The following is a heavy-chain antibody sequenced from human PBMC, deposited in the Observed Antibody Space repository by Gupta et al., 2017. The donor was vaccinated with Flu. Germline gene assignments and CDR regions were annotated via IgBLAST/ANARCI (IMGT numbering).Heavy chain of an antibody. CDR1: SHYG. J-gene: IGHJ5*02. D-gene: IGHD1-26*01. V-gene: IGHV3-48*02. Sequence: SHYGMNGVRQATGKGLEWVYYISSSSSMIYDAACVKGRFTISRDNAKNSVFLQMNSLRDGDSAIYYCARRKGPAKLDVFDLWGQGTLVTVSS. CDR2: ISSSSSMI. CDR3: ARRKGPAKLDVFDL.